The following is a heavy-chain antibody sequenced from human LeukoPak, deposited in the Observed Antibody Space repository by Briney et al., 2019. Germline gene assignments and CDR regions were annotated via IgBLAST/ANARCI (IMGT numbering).Heavy chain of an antibody. V-gene: IGHV3-33*06. D-gene: IGHD1-26*01. CDR2: VWSGGNNK. J-gene: IGHJ4*01. CDR3: AKDGQVGAIGYFDY. Sequence: GGSLRLSCAASGFIFSTYGMHWVRQAPGKGLEWVAVVWSGGNNKYYSDSVKGRFTISRDNSKNTLYLQMNSLRAEDTAVYYCAKDGQVGAIGYFDYRGHGTLVTVSS. CDR1: GFIFSTYG.